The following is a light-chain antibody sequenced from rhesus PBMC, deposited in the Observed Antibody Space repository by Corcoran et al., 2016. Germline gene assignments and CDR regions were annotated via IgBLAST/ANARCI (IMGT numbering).Light chain of an antibody. J-gene: IGKJ3*01. CDR3: QQYSSRPFT. V-gene: IGKV1-22*01. Sequence: DIQMTQSPSSLSASVGDTVTITCRASQGISSWLAWYQQKPGKAPKLMSYKASSLQSGVPSRFSGSGSGTDFTLTISSLQSEDFATYYCQQYSSRPFTFGPGTKLYIK. CDR1: QGISSW. CDR2: KAS.